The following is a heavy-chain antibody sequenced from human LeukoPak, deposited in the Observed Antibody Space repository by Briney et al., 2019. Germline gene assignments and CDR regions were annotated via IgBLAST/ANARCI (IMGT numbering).Heavy chain of an antibody. V-gene: IGHV4-28*01. Sequence: SDTLYLTCAVSGYSISSSNWWGWIRQPPGKGLEWIGYIYYSGSTYYNPSLKSRVTMSVDTSKNQFSLKLSSVTAVDTAVYYCARSLVATTGAFDIWGQGTMVTVSS. CDR2: IYYSGST. CDR3: ARSLVATTGAFDI. D-gene: IGHD5-12*01. CDR1: GYSISSSNW. J-gene: IGHJ3*02.